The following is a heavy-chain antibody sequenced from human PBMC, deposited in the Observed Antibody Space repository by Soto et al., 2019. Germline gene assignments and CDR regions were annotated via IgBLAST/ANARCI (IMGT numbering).Heavy chain of an antibody. Sequence: EVQLLESGGDLVQPGGSLTLSCTPSGFTFDNSAMTWVRLAPGKGLEWVASISAAGGASYYADSVKGRFVISRDNSKESLSLQMTRLRVEDSAVYYCAKNLRTTYEVDFWGQGTRVTVSS. CDR3: AKNLRTTYEVDF. V-gene: IGHV3-23*01. J-gene: IGHJ4*02. CDR2: ISAAGGAS. CDR1: GFTFDNSA. D-gene: IGHD3-22*01.